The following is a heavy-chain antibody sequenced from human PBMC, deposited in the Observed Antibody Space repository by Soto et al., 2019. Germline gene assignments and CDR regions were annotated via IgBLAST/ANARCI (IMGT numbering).Heavy chain of an antibody. Sequence: AGGSLRLSCAASGFTFSSYAMSWVRQAPGKGLEWVSAISGSGGSTYYADSVKGRFTISRDNSKNTLYLQMNSLRAEDTAVYYCAKEFKSGYYAYYYYGMDVWGQGTTVTVSS. D-gene: IGHD3-22*01. CDR2: ISGSGGST. CDR1: GFTFSSYA. J-gene: IGHJ6*02. V-gene: IGHV3-23*01. CDR3: AKEFKSGYYAYYYYGMDV.